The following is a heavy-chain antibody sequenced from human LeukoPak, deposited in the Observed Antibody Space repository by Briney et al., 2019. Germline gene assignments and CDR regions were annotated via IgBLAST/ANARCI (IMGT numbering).Heavy chain of an antibody. CDR1: GYTFTSYY. J-gene: IGHJ6*02. CDR2: INPSGGST. CDR3: AREAGNQYSSSWSEANLGDPEGVNYYYYGMDV. Sequence: ASVKVSCKASGYTFTSYYMHWVRQAPGQGLEWMGIINPSGGSTSYAQKFQGRVTMTRDTSTSTVYMELSSLRSEDTAVYYCAREAGNQYSSSWSEANLGDPEGVNYYYYGMDVWGQGTTVTVSS. D-gene: IGHD6-13*01. V-gene: IGHV1-46*01.